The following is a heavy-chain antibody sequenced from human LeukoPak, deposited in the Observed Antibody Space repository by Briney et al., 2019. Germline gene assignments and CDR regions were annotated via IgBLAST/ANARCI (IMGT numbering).Heavy chain of an antibody. D-gene: IGHD3-3*01. J-gene: IGHJ4*02. CDR1: GFTFSSYA. CDR3: AKDQDKRDFWSGYYLSDSFDY. Sequence: PGGSLRLSCAASGFTFSSYAMSWVRQAPGKGLEWVSAISGSGGSTYYADSVKGRFTISRDNSKNTLYPQMNSLRAEDTAVYYCAKDQDKRDFWSGYYLSDSFDYWGQGTLVTVSS. CDR2: ISGSGGST. V-gene: IGHV3-23*01.